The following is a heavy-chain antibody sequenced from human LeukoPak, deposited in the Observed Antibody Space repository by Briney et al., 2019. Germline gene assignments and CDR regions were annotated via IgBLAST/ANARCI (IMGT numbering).Heavy chain of an antibody. D-gene: IGHD7-27*01. J-gene: IGHJ6*03. Sequence: PSETLSLTCTVSGGSISSSSYYWGWIRQPPGKGLEWIGSIYYSGSTYYNPSLKSRVTMSVDTSKNQFSLKLSSVTAADTAVYYCALISRNSGNYYMDVWGKGTTVTVSS. CDR3: ALISRNSGNYYMDV. CDR1: GGSISSSSYY. V-gene: IGHV4-39*07. CDR2: IYYSGST.